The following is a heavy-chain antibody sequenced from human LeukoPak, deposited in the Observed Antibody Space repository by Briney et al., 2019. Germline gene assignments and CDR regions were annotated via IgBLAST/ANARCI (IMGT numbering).Heavy chain of an antibody. Sequence: GASVKVSCKSSGYTFTSYGIIWVRQAPGQGLEWMGWISPYNGDTHYAQKVQGRVTMTTDTSTKTAYMQLRSLRSDDTAVYYCARVSVDTAMVNQFDYWGQGTLVTVSS. CDR3: ARVSVDTAMVNQFDY. V-gene: IGHV1-18*01. CDR1: GYTFTSYG. D-gene: IGHD5-18*01. CDR2: ISPYNGDT. J-gene: IGHJ4*02.